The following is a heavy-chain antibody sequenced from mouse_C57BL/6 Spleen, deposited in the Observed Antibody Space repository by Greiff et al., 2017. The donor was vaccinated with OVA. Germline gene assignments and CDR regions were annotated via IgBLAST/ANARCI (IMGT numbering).Heavy chain of an antibody. Sequence: VKLQESGPGLVAPSQSLSITCTVSGFSLTSYAISWVRQPPGKGLEWLGVIWTGGGTNYNSALKSRLSISKDNSKSQVFLKMNSLQTDDTARYYCARSPTVVARYYYAMDYWGQGTSVTVSS. CDR2: IWTGGGT. D-gene: IGHD1-1*01. CDR3: ARSPTVVARYYYAMDY. V-gene: IGHV2-9-1*01. CDR1: GFSLTSYA. J-gene: IGHJ4*01.